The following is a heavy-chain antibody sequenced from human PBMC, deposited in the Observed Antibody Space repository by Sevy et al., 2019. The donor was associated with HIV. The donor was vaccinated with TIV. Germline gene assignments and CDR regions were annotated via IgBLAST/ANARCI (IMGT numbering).Heavy chain of an antibody. CDR3: VRAIGAAGSY. V-gene: IGHV3-7*01. Sequence: GGSLRLSCAASGFTLSNNHMHWVRQAPGKGLEWVANIKEDGSVKYYVESVKGRFTISRDNAKNSVYLQMNSLRAEDAALYYCVRAIGAAGSYWGLGTLVTVSS. CDR2: IKEDGSVK. J-gene: IGHJ4*02. D-gene: IGHD6-13*01. CDR1: GFTLSNNH.